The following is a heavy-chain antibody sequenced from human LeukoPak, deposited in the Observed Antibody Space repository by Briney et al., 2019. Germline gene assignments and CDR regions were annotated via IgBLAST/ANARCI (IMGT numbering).Heavy chain of an antibody. V-gene: IGHV4-34*01. J-gene: IGHJ5*02. CDR3: AIVATEGNWFDP. CDR2: INHSGNT. Sequence: SETLSLTCAVYGGSFSGYYWSWIRQPPGKGLEWIGEINHSGNTNYNPSLKSRVTISVDTSKNQFSLKLSSVTAADTAVYYCAIVATEGNWFDPWGQGTLVTVSS. CDR1: GGSFSGYY. D-gene: IGHD5-12*01.